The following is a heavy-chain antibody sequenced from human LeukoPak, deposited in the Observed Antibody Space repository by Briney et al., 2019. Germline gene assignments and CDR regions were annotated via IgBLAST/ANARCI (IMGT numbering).Heavy chain of an antibody. CDR3: ARVGIHDFWSGYYYYYYYMDV. V-gene: IGHV4-34*01. D-gene: IGHD3-3*01. J-gene: IGHJ6*03. CDR1: GGSFSGYY. CDR2: INHSGST. Sequence: PSETLSLTCAVYGGSFSGYYWSWIRQPPGKGLEWIGEINHSGSTNYNPSLKSRVTISVDTSKNQFSLKLSSVTAADTAVYYCARVGIHDFWSGYYYYYYYMDVWGKGTTVTVSS.